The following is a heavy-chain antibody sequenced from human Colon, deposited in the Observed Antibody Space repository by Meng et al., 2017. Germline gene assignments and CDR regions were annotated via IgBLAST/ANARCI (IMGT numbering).Heavy chain of an antibody. CDR1: GYTFSRYA. V-gene: IGHV1-3*01. Sequence: HVQLVQSGGEVTRPWAQFKVSCQVSGYTFSRYAIHWVRQAPGQRFEWLGWSYPGNGNVRYSQKFQDRVTITMDTSATTVYMELRSLTPEDTAMYYCARVNLGDDWFDPWGQGTLVTVSS. CDR3: ARVNLGDDWFDP. J-gene: IGHJ5*02. D-gene: IGHD1-14*01. CDR2: SYPGNGNV.